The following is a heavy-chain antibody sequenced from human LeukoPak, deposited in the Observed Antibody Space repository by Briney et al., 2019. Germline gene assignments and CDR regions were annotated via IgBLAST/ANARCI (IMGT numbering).Heavy chain of an antibody. CDR3: AREAYSSGWYGRPGFDY. Sequence: GGSLRLSCAASGFTFSSYSMNWVRQAPGKGLEWVSSISSSSSYIYYADSVEGRFTISRDNAKNSLYLQMNSLRAEDTAVYYCAREAYSSGWYGRPGFDYWGQGTLVTVSS. V-gene: IGHV3-21*01. J-gene: IGHJ4*02. D-gene: IGHD6-19*01. CDR1: GFTFSSYS. CDR2: ISSSSSYI.